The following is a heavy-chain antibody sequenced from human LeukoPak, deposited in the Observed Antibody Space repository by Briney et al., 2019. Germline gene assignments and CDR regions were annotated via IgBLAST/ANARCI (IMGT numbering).Heavy chain of an antibody. CDR1: GYTVINYA. CDR3: ARGTRAAADDY. Sequence: ASVKVSCKASGYTVINYAINWGRQAPGQRPGWMGWINAVNGNTKYSQKFQGRNTITSDTSARTAYMELTSRTSADTAVYYCARGTRAAADDYWGQGTLVTVSS. D-gene: IGHD6-13*01. CDR2: INAVNGNT. V-gene: IGHV1-3*01. J-gene: IGHJ4*02.